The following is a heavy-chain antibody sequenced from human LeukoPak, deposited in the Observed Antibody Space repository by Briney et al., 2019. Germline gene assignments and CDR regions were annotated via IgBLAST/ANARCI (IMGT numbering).Heavy chain of an antibody. V-gene: IGHV1-18*01. CDR2: IGGYDGNR. Sequence: ASVKVSCKASGYTFTSYDINWVRQATGQGLEWMGWIGGYDGNRHYAEKFQGRVTITTDTSTSTAYMELRSLRSDDTAVYYCARDLWSVYDSSGYYRDFDYWGQGTLVTVSS. J-gene: IGHJ4*02. CDR1: GYTFTSYD. D-gene: IGHD3-22*01. CDR3: ARDLWSVYDSSGYYRDFDY.